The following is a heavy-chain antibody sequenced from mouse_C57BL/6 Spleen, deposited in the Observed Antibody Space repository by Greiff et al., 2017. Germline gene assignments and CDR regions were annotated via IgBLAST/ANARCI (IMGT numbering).Heavy chain of an antibody. CDR1: GFTFSNYW. CDR3: TGGGTTVVEGAMDY. J-gene: IGHJ4*01. D-gene: IGHD1-1*01. V-gene: IGHV6-3*01. CDR2: IRLKSDNYAT. Sequence: EVKLQESGGGLVQPGGSMKLSCVASGFTFSNYWMNWVRQSPEKGLEWVAQIRLKSDNYATHYAESVKGRFTISRDDSKSSVYLQMNNLRAEDTGIYYCTGGGTTVVEGAMDYWGQGTSVTVSS.